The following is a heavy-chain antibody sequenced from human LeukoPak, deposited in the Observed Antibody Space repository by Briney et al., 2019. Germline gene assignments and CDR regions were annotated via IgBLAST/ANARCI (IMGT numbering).Heavy chain of an antibody. CDR1: GFTFDDYA. J-gene: IGHJ4*02. CDR2: ISWNSGSI. D-gene: IGHD6-13*01. V-gene: IGHV3-9*01. Sequence: PGRSLRLSYAASGFTFDDYAMHWVRQAPGKGLEWVSGISWNSGSIGYADSVKGRFTISRDNAKNSLYLQMNSLRAEDTALYYCAKDRSGYSSLPDYWGQGTLVTVSS. CDR3: AKDRSGYSSLPDY.